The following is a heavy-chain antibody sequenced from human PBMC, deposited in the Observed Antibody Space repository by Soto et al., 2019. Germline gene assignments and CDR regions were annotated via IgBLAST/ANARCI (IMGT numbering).Heavy chain of an antibody. CDR1: GYTFTGYY. V-gene: IGHV1-8*02. CDR3: ARGYDFWSGYYGYYYYYGMDV. CDR2: MNPNSGNT. J-gene: IGHJ6*02. Sequence: ASVKVSCKASGYTFTGYYMHWVRQATGQGLEWMGWMNPNSGNTGYAQKFQGRVTMTRNTSISTAYMELSSLRSEDTAVYYCARGYDFWSGYYGYYYYYGMDVWGQGTTVTVSS. D-gene: IGHD3-3*01.